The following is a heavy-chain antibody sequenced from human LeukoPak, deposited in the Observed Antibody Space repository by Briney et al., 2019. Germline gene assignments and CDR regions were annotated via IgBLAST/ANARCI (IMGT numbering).Heavy chain of an antibody. Sequence: GGSLRLSCVASGFTFSNYAMSWVRQAPGRGLELVSGIYGSDDKTVYGDAVKGRFTISRDNSKNTLYLQMNSLRADDTAVYYCAKTQGYYDAWGQGALVTVSS. CDR2: IYGSDDKT. CDR1: GFTFSNYA. D-gene: IGHD2-15*01. CDR3: AKTQGYYDA. V-gene: IGHV3-23*01. J-gene: IGHJ5*02.